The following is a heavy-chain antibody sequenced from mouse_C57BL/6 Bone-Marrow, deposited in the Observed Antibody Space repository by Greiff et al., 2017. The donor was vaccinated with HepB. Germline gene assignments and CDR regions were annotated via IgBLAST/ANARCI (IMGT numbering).Heavy chain of an antibody. V-gene: IGHV1-81*01. CDR3: ARWGLLLYAMDD. Sequence: QVQLQQSGAELARPGASVKLSCKASGYTFTSYGISWVKQRTGQGLEWIGEIYPRSGNTYYNEKFKGKATLTADKSSSTAYMELRSLTSEDSAVYFCARWGLLLYAMDDWGQGTSVTVAS. J-gene: IGHJ4*01. CDR1: GYTFTSYG. D-gene: IGHD2-3*01. CDR2: IYPRSGNT.